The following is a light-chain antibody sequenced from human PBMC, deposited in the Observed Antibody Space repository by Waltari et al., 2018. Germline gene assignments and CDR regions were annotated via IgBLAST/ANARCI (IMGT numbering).Light chain of an antibody. CDR1: SSDVAAYNF. V-gene: IGLV2-8*01. Sequence: QSALTQPPSASGSPGQSTTIPCTGTSSDVAAYNFVSWYQQYPGRAPKVLIYEVTQRPSGVPDRFSGSKSDNTASLTVSGLQAEDEADYYCSSYGGTNNFVLFGGGTKLTVL. CDR3: SSYGGTNNFVL. CDR2: EVT. J-gene: IGLJ2*01.